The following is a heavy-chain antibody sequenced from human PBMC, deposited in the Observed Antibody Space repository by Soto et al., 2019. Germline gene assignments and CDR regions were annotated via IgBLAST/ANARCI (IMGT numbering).Heavy chain of an antibody. CDR1: GGSVSSCDYY. Sequence: QVQLQESGPGLVNPSETLSLTCTVSGGSVSSCDYYWRWIRQPPGKDLEWIGYIYYSGITYFAPSLKSRVRMAIDTAENQFSLKLSSVTAADTAIYYCATESSGSSPLLFGFCGRGVLVTVSS. CDR3: ATESSGSSPLLFGF. CDR2: IYYSGIT. D-gene: IGHD3-22*01. J-gene: IGHJ4*02. V-gene: IGHV4-30-4*01.